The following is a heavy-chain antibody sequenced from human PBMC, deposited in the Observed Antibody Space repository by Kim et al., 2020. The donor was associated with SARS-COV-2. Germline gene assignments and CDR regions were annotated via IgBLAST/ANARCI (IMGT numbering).Heavy chain of an antibody. CDR1: GGSISRYY. J-gene: IGHJ4*02. D-gene: IGHD2-2*01. V-gene: IGHV4-59*08. CDR3: ARHKYQLTPYYFDY. CDR2: IYYSGST. Sequence: SETLSLTCTVSGGSISRYYWSWIRQPPGKGLEWIGYIYYSGSTNYNPSLKSRVTISVDTSKNQFSLKLSSVTAADTAVYYCARHKYQLTPYYFDYWGQGTLVTVSS.